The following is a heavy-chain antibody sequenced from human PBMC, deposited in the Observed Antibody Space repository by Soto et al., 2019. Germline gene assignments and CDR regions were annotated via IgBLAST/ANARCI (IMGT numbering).Heavy chain of an antibody. CDR3: ARDPYYDSSGYLASNGMDV. J-gene: IGHJ6*02. D-gene: IGHD3-22*01. CDR2: IYSDGST. Sequence: EVQLVESGGGLVQPGGSLRLSCAASGFTVSSNYMSWVRQAPGKGLEWVSVIYSDGSTYYADSVKGRFIISRHNSKNTLYLQMNSLRAEDTAVYYCARDPYYDSSGYLASNGMDVWGQGTTVTVSS. CDR1: GFTVSSNY. V-gene: IGHV3-53*04.